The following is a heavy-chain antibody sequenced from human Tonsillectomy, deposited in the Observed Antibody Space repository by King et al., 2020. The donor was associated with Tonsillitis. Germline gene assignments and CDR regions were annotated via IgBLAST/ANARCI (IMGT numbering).Heavy chain of an antibody. Sequence: HVQLVESGGGLVKPGGSLRLSCAASGFTFSDYYMSWIRQAPGKGLEWVSYISSSGSTIYYADSVKGRFTISRENAKNSLYLQRNSLRAEEPAVYYCARAGYSSSWAKAYYGMDVWGQGTTVTVSS. CDR2: ISSSGSTI. CDR1: GFTFSDYY. CDR3: ARAGYSSSWAKAYYGMDV. D-gene: IGHD6-13*01. V-gene: IGHV3-11*01. J-gene: IGHJ6*02.